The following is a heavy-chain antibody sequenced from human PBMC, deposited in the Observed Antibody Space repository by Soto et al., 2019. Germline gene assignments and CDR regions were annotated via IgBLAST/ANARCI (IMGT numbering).Heavy chain of an antibody. CDR3: ARRYDFWSGYSERYYYYYGMDV. V-gene: IGHV4-4*02. CDR1: GGSISSSNW. Sequence: SETLSLTCAVSGGSISSSNWWSWVRQPPGKGLEWIGEIYHSGSTNYNPSPKSRVTISVDKSKNQFSLKLSSVTAADTAVYYCARRYDFWSGYSERYYYYYGMDVWGQGTTVTVSS. D-gene: IGHD3-3*01. CDR2: IYHSGST. J-gene: IGHJ6*02.